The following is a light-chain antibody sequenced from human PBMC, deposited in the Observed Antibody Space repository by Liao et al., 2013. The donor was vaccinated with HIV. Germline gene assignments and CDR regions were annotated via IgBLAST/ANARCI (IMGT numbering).Light chain of an antibody. J-gene: IGLJ1*01. V-gene: IGLV3-1*01. CDR1: KLGDKY. CDR2: EDS. Sequence: SYELTQPPSVSVSPGQTASITCSGDKLGDKYVSWFQQKPGQSPILVMYEDSKRPSGIPERFSGSNSGNTAILTISGTQAIDEADYYCQAWDNTSGCVFGTGTKVTVL. CDR3: QAWDNTSGCV.